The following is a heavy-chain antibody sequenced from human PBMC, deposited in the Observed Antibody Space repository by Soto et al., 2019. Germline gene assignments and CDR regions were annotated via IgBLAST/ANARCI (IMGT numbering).Heavy chain of an antibody. D-gene: IGHD3-22*01. CDR1: GGSFSGYY. V-gene: IGHV4-34*01. J-gene: IGHJ4*02. CDR2: INHSGST. CDR3: ARASKSPYYYDSSGYYRRPPFDY. Sequence: SETLSLTCAVYGGSFSGYYWSWIRQPPGKGLEWIGEINHSGSTNYNPSLKSRVTISVDTSKNQFSLKLSSVTAADTAVYYCARASKSPYYYDSSGYYRRPPFDYWGQGTLVTV.